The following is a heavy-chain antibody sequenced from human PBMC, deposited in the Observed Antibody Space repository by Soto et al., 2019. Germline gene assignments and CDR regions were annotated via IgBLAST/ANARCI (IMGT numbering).Heavy chain of an antibody. Sequence: QVQLVESGGGVVQPGSSLRLSCAASGFTFSSYGMHWVRQAPGKGLEWVAVISYDGSNKYYADSVKGRFTISRDNSKNTLYLQMNSLRAEDTAVYYCARVGSIAAAGTGGDPWGQGTLVTVSS. J-gene: IGHJ5*02. CDR2: ISYDGSNK. V-gene: IGHV3-30*03. CDR3: ARVGSIAAAGTGGDP. CDR1: GFTFSSYG. D-gene: IGHD6-13*01.